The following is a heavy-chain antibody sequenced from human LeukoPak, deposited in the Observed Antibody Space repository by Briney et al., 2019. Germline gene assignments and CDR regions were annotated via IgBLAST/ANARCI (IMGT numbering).Heavy chain of an antibody. J-gene: IGHJ4*02. CDR2: ISSNGGST. Sequence: GGSLRLSCAASGFTFSSYAMHWVRQAPGKGLENVSAISSNGGSTYYANSVKGRFTISRDNSKNTLYLQMGSLRAEDMAVYYCARDGVDTAMVGYFDYWGQGTLVTVSS. D-gene: IGHD5-18*01. CDR1: GFTFSSYA. CDR3: ARDGVDTAMVGYFDY. V-gene: IGHV3-64*01.